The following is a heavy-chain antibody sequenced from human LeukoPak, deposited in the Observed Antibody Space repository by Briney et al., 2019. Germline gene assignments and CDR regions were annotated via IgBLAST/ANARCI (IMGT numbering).Heavy chain of an antibody. CDR2: ISKDGGRT. V-gene: IGHV3-74*01. Sequence: PGGSLRLSCGVSGLTFSEYWLHWVRQDAEKGLVWVAGISKDGGRTDYADFVKGRFTIPRDNAKNTLYLQMNSLTADDTAVYYCTSGIGTYDYWGLGAQVTVTS. CDR1: GLTFSEYW. J-gene: IGHJ4*02. D-gene: IGHD1-26*01. CDR3: TSGIGTYDY.